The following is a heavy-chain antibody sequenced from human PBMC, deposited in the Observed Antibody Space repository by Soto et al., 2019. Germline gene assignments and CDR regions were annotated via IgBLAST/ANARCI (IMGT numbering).Heavy chain of an antibody. D-gene: IGHD1-26*01. J-gene: IGHJ6*02. Sequence: QVQLVQSGAEVKKPGSSVKVSCKASGGTFSSYAISWVRQAPGQGLEWMGGIIPIFGTANYAQKFQGRVTITGDEATTTAYMELSSLRSEDTAVYDCARGDQIVGGTQGLFYYYGMDVWGQGTTVTVSS. CDR2: IIPIFGTA. CDR1: GGTFSSYA. V-gene: IGHV1-69*12. CDR3: ARGDQIVGGTQGLFYYYGMDV.